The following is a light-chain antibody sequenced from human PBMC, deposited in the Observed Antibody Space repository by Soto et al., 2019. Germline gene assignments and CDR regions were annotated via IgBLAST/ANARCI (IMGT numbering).Light chain of an antibody. CDR2: GAS. Sequence: EIVLTQSPCTLSLSPGERATLSCRASQSVSSSYLAWYQQKPGQAPRLLIYGASSRATGIPDRFSGSGYRTDFTLTISRLEPEDFAVYYCQQYGSSPRTFGQGTTVEIK. CDR1: QSVSSSY. V-gene: IGKV3-20*01. CDR3: QQYGSSPRT. J-gene: IGKJ1*01.